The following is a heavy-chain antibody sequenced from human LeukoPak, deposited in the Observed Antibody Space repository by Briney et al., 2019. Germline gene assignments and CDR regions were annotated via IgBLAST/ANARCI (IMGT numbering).Heavy chain of an antibody. V-gene: IGHV4-59*04. CDR3: ARLQEYIVVVPAAISNWFDP. D-gene: IGHD2-2*01. Sequence: SETLSLTCTVSGGSISSYYWSWIRQPPGKGLEWIGYIYYSGSTYYNPSLKSRVTISVDTSKNQFSLKLSSVTAADTAVYYCARLQEYIVVVPAAISNWFDPWGQGTLVTVSS. CDR2: IYYSGST. J-gene: IGHJ5*02. CDR1: GGSISSYY.